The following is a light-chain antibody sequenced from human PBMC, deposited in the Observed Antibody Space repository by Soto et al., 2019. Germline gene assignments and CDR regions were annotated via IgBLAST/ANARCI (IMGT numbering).Light chain of an antibody. CDR2: DVT. Sequence: QSALTQPASVSGSPGQSITISCSGTSSDIGGYNFVSWYQQHPGKAPKLIIYDVTNRPSGISHRFSGSTSGNTASLTTSGLQVLDEADYYSSPYRSSATLPVFGGGTKLTVL. CDR1: SSDIGGYNF. J-gene: IGLJ3*02. CDR3: SPYRSSATLPV. V-gene: IGLV2-14*03.